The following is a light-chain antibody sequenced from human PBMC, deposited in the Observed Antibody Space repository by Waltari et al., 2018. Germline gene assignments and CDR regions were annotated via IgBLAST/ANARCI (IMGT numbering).Light chain of an antibody. Sequence: QSVLTQPPSASGTPGQRVTISCSGSSSYIVSNYVSWYPQFPGAAPNLLIYRNDQRPSGVPDRFSGSKSGTSASLAISGLRSEDEADYYCAAWDDSLSGAIFGGGTTLTVL. CDR2: RND. J-gene: IGLJ2*01. CDR1: SSYIVSNY. CDR3: AAWDDSLSGAI. V-gene: IGLV1-47*01.